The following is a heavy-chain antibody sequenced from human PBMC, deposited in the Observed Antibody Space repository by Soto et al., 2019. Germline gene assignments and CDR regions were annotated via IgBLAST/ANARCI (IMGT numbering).Heavy chain of an antibody. V-gene: IGHV4-34*01. J-gene: IGHJ4*02. D-gene: IGHD3-22*01. CDR2: INHSGSA. CDR1: GGSFSGYI. Sequence: SETLSLTCDVYGGSFSGYIWTWIRQTPGKGLQWIGQINHSGSANYNPSLKSRVTISVDKSKNQFSLKMSSVTAADTAVYYCAKDTYYYSSSGYYVFDSWGQGTLVTVSS. CDR3: AKDTYYYSSSGYYVFDS.